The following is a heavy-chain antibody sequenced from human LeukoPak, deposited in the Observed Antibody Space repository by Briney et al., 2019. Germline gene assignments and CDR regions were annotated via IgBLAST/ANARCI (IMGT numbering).Heavy chain of an antibody. Sequence: GESLRLSCAASGFTFSSYAMSWVRQAPARGLEWVSSLRGDGETFYADSVKGRFTLSRDESRNTVYLHMNNLRVEDTAVYFCAKASWVSSADAVLWGQGTLVTVSS. J-gene: IGHJ4*02. CDR2: LRGDGET. CDR3: AKASWVSSADAVL. D-gene: IGHD3-16*01. V-gene: IGHV3-23*01. CDR1: GFTFSSYA.